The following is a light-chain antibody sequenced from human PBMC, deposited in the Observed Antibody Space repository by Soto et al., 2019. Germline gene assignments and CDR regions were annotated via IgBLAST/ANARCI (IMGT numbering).Light chain of an antibody. CDR2: DVS. J-gene: IGLJ1*01. Sequence: QSVLTQPAPVSGSPGQSITISCTGTSSDVGDYDYVSWYQQHPGKAPKLMIYDVSNRPSGVSNRFSGSKSGNTASLTISGLQAEDEADYYCSSYTISNTLYVFGSGTKVTVL. CDR1: SSDVGDYDY. V-gene: IGLV2-14*01. CDR3: SSYTISNTLYV.